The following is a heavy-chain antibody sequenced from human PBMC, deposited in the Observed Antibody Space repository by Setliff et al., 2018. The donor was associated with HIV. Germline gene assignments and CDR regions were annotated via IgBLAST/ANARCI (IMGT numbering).Heavy chain of an antibody. J-gene: IGHJ4*02. V-gene: IGHV1-3*04. Sequence: ASVKVSCKASEYTFSEYAIHWMRQAPGQRLEWMGRIDTDNGYRRYSPKLQGRVTITKDTSANTAYMELRGLRSEDTAVYYCARWCAAAGCFPAIYHFDSWGQGTLVTVS. CDR1: EYTFSEYA. CDR3: ARWCAAAGCFPAIYHFDS. D-gene: IGHD2-15*01. CDR2: IDTDNGYR.